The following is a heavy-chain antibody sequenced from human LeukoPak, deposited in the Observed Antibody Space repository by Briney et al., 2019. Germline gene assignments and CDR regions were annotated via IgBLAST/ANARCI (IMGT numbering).Heavy chain of an antibody. CDR1: GFTVSTNY. D-gene: IGHD3-10*01. J-gene: IGHJ4*02. CDR3: ASVWFGELAFDY. V-gene: IGHV3-66*01. Sequence: PGGSLRLSCAASGFTVSTNYMSWVRQAPGRGLEWVSVIYSGGSTYYADSVKGRFTISRDNSKNTLYLQMNSLRAEDTAVYYCASVWFGELAFDYWGQGALLTVSS. CDR2: IYSGGST.